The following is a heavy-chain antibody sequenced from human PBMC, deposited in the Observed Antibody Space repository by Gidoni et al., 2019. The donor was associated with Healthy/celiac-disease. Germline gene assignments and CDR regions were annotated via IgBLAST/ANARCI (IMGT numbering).Heavy chain of an antibody. D-gene: IGHD3-22*01. V-gene: IGHV1-3*01. CDR1: GYTFTSYA. Sequence: QVQLVQSGAEVEKPGASVKVSCKASGYTFTSYAMHWVRQAPGPRLEWLGWINAGNGNTKYSQTFQVRVTITRDTSASTAYMELSSLRSEDTAVYYCARALYYYDSSGYYFDYWGQGTLVTVSS. CDR3: ARALYYYDSSGYYFDY. J-gene: IGHJ4*02. CDR2: INAGNGNT.